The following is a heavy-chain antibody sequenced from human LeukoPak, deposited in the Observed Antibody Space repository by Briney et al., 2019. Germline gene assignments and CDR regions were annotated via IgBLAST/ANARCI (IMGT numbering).Heavy chain of an antibody. Sequence: ASVKVSCKASGYTFTGYYMHWVRQAPGQGLEWMGWINPNSGGTNYAQKFQGRVTVTRDTSISTAYMELSRLRSDDTAAYYCARDRPYSSGWYSDYWGQGTLVTVSS. D-gene: IGHD6-19*01. CDR3: ARDRPYSSGWYSDY. J-gene: IGHJ4*02. V-gene: IGHV1-2*02. CDR1: GYTFTGYY. CDR2: INPNSGGT.